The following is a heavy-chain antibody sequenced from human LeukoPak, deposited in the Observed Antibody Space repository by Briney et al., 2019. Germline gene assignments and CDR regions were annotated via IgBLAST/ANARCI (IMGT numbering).Heavy chain of an antibody. CDR2: VQYSGST. CDR3: AVNSTRYTFDI. D-gene: IGHD5-12*01. V-gene: IGHV4-59*08. CDR1: GCSISTYY. Sequence: SETLSLTCTVSGCSISTYYWSWIRQSPGKGLEWIASVQYSGSTNYNPSFKSRVNITVDTSKNQVSLQMGYVTAADTAVYYCAVNSTRYTFDIWGQGTMVSVSS. J-gene: IGHJ3*02.